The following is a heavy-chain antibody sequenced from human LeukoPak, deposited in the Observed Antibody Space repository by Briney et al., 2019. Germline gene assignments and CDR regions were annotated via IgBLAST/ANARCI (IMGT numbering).Heavy chain of an antibody. CDR1: GFTFSSYA. CDR3: ARDLYPFYSGSSSRGAFDI. D-gene: IGHD1-26*01. V-gene: IGHV3-30*04. J-gene: IGHJ3*02. CDR2: ISYDGSNK. Sequence: GRSLRLSCAASGFTFSSYAMHWVRQAPGKGLEWVAVISYDGSNKYYADSVKGRFTISRDNSKNTLYLQMNSLRAEDTAVYYCARDLYPFYSGSSSRGAFDIWGQGTMVTVSS.